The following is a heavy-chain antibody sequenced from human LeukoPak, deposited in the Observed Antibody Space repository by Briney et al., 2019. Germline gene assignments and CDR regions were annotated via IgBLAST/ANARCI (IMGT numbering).Heavy chain of an antibody. Sequence: GGSLRLSCATSGFPFSDFSMSWVRQAPGKGLGWISTTNSGGTSTYYADSVKGRFTISRDNSKNMVHLQMNSLTGEDTALYYCVRRGDASSGWGDHDFWGQGALVTVSS. CDR2: TNSGGTST. J-gene: IGHJ4*02. V-gene: IGHV3-23*01. CDR3: VRRGDASSGWGDHDF. D-gene: IGHD6-19*01. CDR1: GFPFSDFS.